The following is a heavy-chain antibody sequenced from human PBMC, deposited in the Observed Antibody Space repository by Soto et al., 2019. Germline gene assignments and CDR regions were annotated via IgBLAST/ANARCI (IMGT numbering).Heavy chain of an antibody. CDR1: GYTFTNYY. D-gene: IGHD6-13*01. CDR2: INPRGGGT. J-gene: IGHJ3*02. V-gene: IGHV1-46*01. CDR3: AKRGSSSWYDAFDI. Sequence: ASVKVSCKASGYTFTNYYIHWVRQAPGQGLEWMGMINPRGGGTTYTQKFQGRVTMTTDTSTSTAYMELSSLRSEDTAVYYCAKRGSSSWYDAFDIWGQGTMVTVSS.